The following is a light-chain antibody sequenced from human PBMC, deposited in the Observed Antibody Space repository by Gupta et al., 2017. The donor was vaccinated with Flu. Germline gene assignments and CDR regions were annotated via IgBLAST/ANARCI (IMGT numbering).Light chain of an antibody. CDR2: YAS. J-gene: IGKJ2*01. V-gene: IGKV6-21*01. CDR1: QTIGRN. Sequence: PAFQSVTPKEKVTITCRASQTIGRNLHWYQQKPGQSPKLLIEYASQSFSGVPSRFSGSGSGTDFTLTINSLEAEDAATYYCLQCDGLPRTFGQGTKLEIK. CDR3: LQCDGLPRT.